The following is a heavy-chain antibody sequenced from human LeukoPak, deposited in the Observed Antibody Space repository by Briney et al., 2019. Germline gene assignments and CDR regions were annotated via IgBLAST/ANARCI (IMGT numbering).Heavy chain of an antibody. CDR1: GGTFSSYA. D-gene: IGHD4-17*01. Sequence: RASVKVSCKASGGTFSSYAISWVRQPPGQGLEWMGGIMPIFGTANYAQKFQGRVTITADESTSTAYMELSSLRSEDTAVYYCARPHSTDYLDYGDGAFDIWGQGTMVTVSS. CDR3: ARPHSTDYLDYGDGAFDI. J-gene: IGHJ3*02. CDR2: IMPIFGTA. V-gene: IGHV1-69*13.